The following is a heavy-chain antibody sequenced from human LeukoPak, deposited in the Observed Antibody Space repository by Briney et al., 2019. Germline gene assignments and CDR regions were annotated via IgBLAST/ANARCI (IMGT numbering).Heavy chain of an antibody. CDR3: AKAMYDYSNYVDY. D-gene: IGHD4-11*01. CDR1: GFTFSSYG. Sequence: GGSLRLSCAASGFTFSSYGMSWVRQAPGKGLEWVSVISGSGGSKNYADSVKGRFTISGDNSKNTLCLEMNSLRVEDTAVYYCAKAMYDYSNYVDYWGQGTLVTVSS. CDR2: ISGSGGSK. V-gene: IGHV3-23*01. J-gene: IGHJ4*02.